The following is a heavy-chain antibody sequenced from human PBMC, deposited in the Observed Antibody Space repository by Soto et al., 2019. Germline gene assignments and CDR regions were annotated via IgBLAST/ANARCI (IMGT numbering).Heavy chain of an antibody. CDR2: IYRSGST. CDR1: GASISSGGYS. CDR3: ARAPGGDKRFFGSRGWFDP. Sequence: QLRLQESGSGLVKPSQTLSLTCTVSGASISSGGYSWSWLRQPPGKGLEWIGYIYRSGSTYYKPSLKSRVTIALDRSRNQFSLHLTSVTAADTARYYCARAPGGDKRFFGSRGWFDPWGQGTLVTVSS. J-gene: IGHJ5*02. D-gene: IGHD3-3*01. V-gene: IGHV4-30-2*01.